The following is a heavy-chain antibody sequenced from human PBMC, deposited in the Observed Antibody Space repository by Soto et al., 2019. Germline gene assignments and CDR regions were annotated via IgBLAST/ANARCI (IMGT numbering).Heavy chain of an antibody. CDR2: FDPEDGET. J-gene: IGHJ3*02. V-gene: IGHV1-24*01. CDR1: GYTLTELS. Sequence: ASVKGSCKVSGYTLTELSRHWVRQAPGKGLEWMGGFDPEDGETIYAQKFQGRVTMTEDTSTDTAYMELSSLRSEDTAVYYCATSVAVAGMGAFDIWGQGTMVTVSS. D-gene: IGHD6-19*01. CDR3: ATSVAVAGMGAFDI.